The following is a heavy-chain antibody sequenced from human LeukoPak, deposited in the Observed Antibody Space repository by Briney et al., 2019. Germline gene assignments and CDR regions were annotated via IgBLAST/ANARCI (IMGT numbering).Heavy chain of an antibody. CDR2: IYHSGST. Sequence: KASETLSLTCTVSGGSISSSSYYWGWIRQPPGKGLEWIGSIYHSGSTYYNPSLKSRVTISLEMSKNQFSLKLSSVTAADTAVYYCAGGGTATTTAFEDWGQGTLVTVTS. CDR1: GGSISSSSYY. D-gene: IGHD4-17*01. J-gene: IGHJ4*02. V-gene: IGHV4-39*07. CDR3: AGGGTATTTAFED.